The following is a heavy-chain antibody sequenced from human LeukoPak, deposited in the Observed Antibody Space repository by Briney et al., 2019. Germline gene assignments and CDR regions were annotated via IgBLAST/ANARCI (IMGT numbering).Heavy chain of an antibody. V-gene: IGHV4-34*01. CDR2: INHSGST. CDR1: GGSFSGYY. J-gene: IGHJ4*02. D-gene: IGHD4-17*01. Sequence: PSETLSLTCAVYGGSFSGYYWSWIRQPPGKGLEGIGEINHSGSTNYNPSLKSRVTISVDTSKNQFSLKLSSVTAADTAVYYCARAPYGDYVGVYFDYWGQGTLVTVSS. CDR3: ARAPYGDYVGVYFDY.